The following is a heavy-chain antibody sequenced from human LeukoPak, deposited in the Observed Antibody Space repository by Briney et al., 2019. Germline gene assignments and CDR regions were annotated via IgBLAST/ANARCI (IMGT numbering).Heavy chain of an antibody. CDR2: IWRTGDWT. D-gene: IGHD4-17*01. Sequence: PGGSLRLSCTASGFIFRDYVMSWVRQAPGKGPEWVAAIWRTGDWTHYVDSVKGRFTISRDNSKNTLYLQMNRLRVADTAIYYYAKDRHDYGDYAFDSWGQGTLVTVSS. V-gene: IGHV3-23*05. J-gene: IGHJ4*02. CDR1: GFIFRDYV. CDR3: AKDRHDYGDYAFDS.